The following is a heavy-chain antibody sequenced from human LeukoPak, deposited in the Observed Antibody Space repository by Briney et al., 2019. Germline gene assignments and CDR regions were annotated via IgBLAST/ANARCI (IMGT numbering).Heavy chain of an antibody. CDR2: IDPIDSYT. D-gene: IGHD6-19*01. CDR3: GRDSGYSRGWYVGLDH. J-gene: IGHJ4*02. V-gene: IGHV5-10-1*01. Sequence: GEALKISCKCSGYCFTSYWSSRVRQMPGKGLELGGRIDPIDSYTNYRPSLQGHVTISADKSSSTSYLQWSSLSAADRAIYYCGRDSGYSRGWYVGLDHWGQGPLVRVSS. CDR1: GYCFTSYW.